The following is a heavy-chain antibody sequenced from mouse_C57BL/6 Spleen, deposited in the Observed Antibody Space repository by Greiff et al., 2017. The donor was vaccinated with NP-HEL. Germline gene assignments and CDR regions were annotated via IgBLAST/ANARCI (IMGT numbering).Heavy chain of an antibody. J-gene: IGHJ3*01. V-gene: IGHV1-52*01. D-gene: IGHD2-4*01. CDR2: IDPSDSET. CDR1: GYTFTSYW. CDR3: ARSHYDYTSFAY. Sequence: QVQLQQPGAELVRPGSSVKLSCKASGYTFTSYWMRWVKQRPIQGLEWIGNIDPSDSETHYNQKFKDKATLTVDKSSSTAYMQLSSLTSEDSAVYYCARSHYDYTSFAYWGQGTLVTVSA.